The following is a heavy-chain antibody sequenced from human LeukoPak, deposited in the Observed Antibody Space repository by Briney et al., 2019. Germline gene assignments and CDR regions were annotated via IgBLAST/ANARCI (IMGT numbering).Heavy chain of an antibody. Sequence: SVKVSCKPSGGSFSSYVIGWVRQAPGQWLEWMGEIIPIFGTANYAQKFQGRVTITADESTSTVYMELSSLRSEDTAVFYCARGYVSSVRLIGMVVWGQGTTVTVSS. V-gene: IGHV1-69*13. CDR3: ARGYVSSVRLIGMVV. J-gene: IGHJ6*02. CDR1: GGSFSSYV. D-gene: IGHD3-16*01. CDR2: IIPIFGTA.